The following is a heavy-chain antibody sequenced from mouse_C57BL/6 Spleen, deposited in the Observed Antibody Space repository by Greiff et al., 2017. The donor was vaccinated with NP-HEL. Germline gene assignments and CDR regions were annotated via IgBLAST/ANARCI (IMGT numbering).Heavy chain of an antibody. J-gene: IGHJ2*01. Sequence: EVQLQQSGPELVKPGASVKISCKASGYTFTDYYMNWVKQSHGKSLEWIGDINPNNGGTSYNQKFKGKATLTVDKSSSTAYMELRSLTSEDSAVYYCARGYSNSPLWGQGTTLTVSS. CDR1: GYTFTDYY. CDR3: ARGYSNSPL. V-gene: IGHV1-26*01. CDR2: INPNNGGT. D-gene: IGHD2-5*01.